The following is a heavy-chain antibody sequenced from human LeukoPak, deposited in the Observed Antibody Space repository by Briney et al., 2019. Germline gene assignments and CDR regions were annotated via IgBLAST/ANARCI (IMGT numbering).Heavy chain of an antibody. J-gene: IGHJ5*02. Sequence: SQTLSLTCAISGDSVSSNSAAWNWIRQSPSRGLEWLGRTYYRSKWYNDYAVSVKSRITINPGTSKNQFSLQLNSVAPEDTAVYYCARSWDSSSSNGFGPWGQGTLVTVSS. V-gene: IGHV6-1*01. CDR2: TYYRSKWYN. D-gene: IGHD6-6*01. CDR1: GDSVSSNSAA. CDR3: ARSWDSSSSNGFGP.